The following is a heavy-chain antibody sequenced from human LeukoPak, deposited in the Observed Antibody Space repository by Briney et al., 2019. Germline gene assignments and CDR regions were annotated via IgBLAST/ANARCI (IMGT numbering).Heavy chain of an antibody. J-gene: IGHJ3*02. V-gene: IGHV4-59*12. Sequence: SETLSLTCTVSGGSISSYYWSWIRQPPGKGLEWIGYIYYSGSTNYNPSLKSRVTISVDTSKNQFSLQLNSVTPEDTAVYYCARVRKPKAPGAFDIWGQGTMVTVSS. CDR1: GGSISSYY. CDR2: IYYSGST. CDR3: ARVRKPKAPGAFDI.